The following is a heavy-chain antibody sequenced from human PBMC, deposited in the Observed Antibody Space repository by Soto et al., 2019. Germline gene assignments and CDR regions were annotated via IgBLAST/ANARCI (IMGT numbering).Heavy chain of an antibody. Sequence: EVQLLESGGGLVQPGGSLRLSCAASGFTFSSYAMSWVRQAPGKGLEWVSIISGSGDSTYYAASVKGRFTISRDNSKNTLSLQMNSLRAEDTAVYYCAKRTNRWCFDDWGQGTLVTVSS. CDR1: GFTFSSYA. CDR2: ISGSGDST. J-gene: IGHJ4*02. CDR3: AKRTNRWCFDD. V-gene: IGHV3-23*01. D-gene: IGHD2-8*01.